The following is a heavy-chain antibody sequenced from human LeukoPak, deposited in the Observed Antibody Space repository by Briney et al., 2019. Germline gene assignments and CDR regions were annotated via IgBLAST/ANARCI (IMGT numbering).Heavy chain of an antibody. CDR3: ARSVKYSYGYYFDY. J-gene: IGHJ4*02. CDR1: GYTFTSYD. Sequence: GASVKVSCKASGYTFTSYDINWVRQATGQGLEWMGWMNPNSGNTGYAQKFQGRVTITRNTSISTAYMELSSLRSEDTAVYYCARSVKYSYGYYFDYWGQGTLVTVSS. D-gene: IGHD5-18*01. V-gene: IGHV1-8*03. CDR2: MNPNSGNT.